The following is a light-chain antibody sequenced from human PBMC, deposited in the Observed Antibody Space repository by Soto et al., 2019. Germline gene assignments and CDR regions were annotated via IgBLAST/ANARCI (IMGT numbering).Light chain of an antibody. J-gene: IGLJ3*02. CDR1: RSNIAANT. CDR3: AAWDDSLNGPV. V-gene: IGLV1-44*01. CDR2: SNN. Sequence: QSVLTQPPSASAAPGQRVTISCSGSRSNIAANTVNWYKQFPGTAPKLLIYSNNQRPSGVPDRFSGSKSGTSASLAISGLQSGDESDYFCAAWDDSLNGPVFGGGTKLTVL.